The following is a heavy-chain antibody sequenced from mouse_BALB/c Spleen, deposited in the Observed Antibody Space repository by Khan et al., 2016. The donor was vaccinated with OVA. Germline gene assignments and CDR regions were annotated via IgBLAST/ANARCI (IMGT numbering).Heavy chain of an antibody. CDR2: IDPANGNT. D-gene: IGHD1-1*01. J-gene: IGHJ4*01. CDR1: GFNIKDTY. Sequence: VQLKESGAELVKPGASVKLSCTASGFNIKDTYMHWVKQRPEQGLEWIGRIDPANGNTKYDPKFQGKATITADTSSNTAYLQLRSLPSEDTAVYDCAREGSYYYAMDYWGQGTSVTVSS. V-gene: IGHV14-3*02. CDR3: AREGSYYYAMDY.